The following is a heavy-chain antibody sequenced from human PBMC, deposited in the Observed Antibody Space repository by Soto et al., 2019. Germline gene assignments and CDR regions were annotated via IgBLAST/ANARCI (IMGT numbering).Heavy chain of an antibody. Sequence: GASVKVSCKASGGTFGSQGIAWVQQAPGQGLEWMGGFIAMLGTPTYAKKVQGRATITADESLTSSYLELRSLRSEDTGVYFCARGAMANFDYWGQGAVVTVSS. CDR3: ARGAMANFDY. D-gene: IGHD5-18*01. V-gene: IGHV1-69*13. CDR1: GGTFGSQG. CDR2: FIAMLGTP. J-gene: IGHJ4*02.